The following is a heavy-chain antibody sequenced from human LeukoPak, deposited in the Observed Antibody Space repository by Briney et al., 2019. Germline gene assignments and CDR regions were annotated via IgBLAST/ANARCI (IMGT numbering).Heavy chain of an antibody. Sequence: GGSLRLSCAASGFTFSSDWMSWVRQAPGKGLEWVANIKQDGSQKYYVDSVKGRFTISRDNAKNSLFLQMNSLRAEDTAVYYCARVWDYGDYAPHFDYWGQGTLVSVSS. D-gene: IGHD4-17*01. CDR2: IKQDGSQK. CDR1: GFTFSSDW. CDR3: ARVWDYGDYAPHFDY. V-gene: IGHV3-7*01. J-gene: IGHJ4*02.